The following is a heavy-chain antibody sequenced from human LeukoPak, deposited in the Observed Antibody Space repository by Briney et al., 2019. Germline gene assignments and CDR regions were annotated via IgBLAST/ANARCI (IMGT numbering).Heavy chain of an antibody. CDR3: ARHARNILNAYDM. D-gene: IGHD2-2*02. J-gene: IGHJ3*02. Sequence: SETLSLTCTVSGGSISSYYWSWLRQPPGKGLEGIAYIYYSGSTKYNPSLKSRVTISVDTSKNQFSLKVNFVTAADTAVYYCARHARNILNAYDMWGQGTIVTVSS. V-gene: IGHV4-59*08. CDR1: GGSISSYY. CDR2: IYYSGST.